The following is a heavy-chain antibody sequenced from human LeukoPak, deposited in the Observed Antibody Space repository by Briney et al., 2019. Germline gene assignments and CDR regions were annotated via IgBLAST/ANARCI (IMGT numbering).Heavy chain of an antibody. Sequence: PGGSLRLSCAASGFTVSSNYMSWVRQAPGKGLEWVSYISSSGSTIYYADSVKGRFTISRDNAKNSLYLQMNSLRAEDTAVYYCASPSDYFDYWGQGTLVTVSS. J-gene: IGHJ4*02. CDR2: ISSSGSTI. V-gene: IGHV3-11*04. CDR1: GFTVSSNY. CDR3: ASPSDYFDY.